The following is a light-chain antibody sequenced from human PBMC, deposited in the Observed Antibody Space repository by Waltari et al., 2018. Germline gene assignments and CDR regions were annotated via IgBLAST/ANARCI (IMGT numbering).Light chain of an antibody. CDR2: EVS. V-gene: IGLV2-23*02. CDR1: SSDIGMYDI. J-gene: IGLJ3*02. CDR3: CSYAGNYVWV. Sequence: QSALTQPAAVSGSPGQSVTISCTGASSDIGMYDIVLWYPKTPRHAPKPIISDFMYRPLPVSSPILVISEVSKRPSGVSDRFSGYKSGDTASLTISGLQFEDEADYYCCSYAGNYVWVFGGGTRLTVL.